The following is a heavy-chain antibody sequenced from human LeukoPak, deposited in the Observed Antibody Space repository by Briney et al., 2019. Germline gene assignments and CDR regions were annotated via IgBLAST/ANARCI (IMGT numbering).Heavy chain of an antibody. Sequence: SETLSLTCTVSGGSISSSSYYWGWIRQPPGKGLEWIGSIYYSGSTYYNPSLKSRVTISVDTSKNQFSLKLSSVTAADTAVYYCARAGGSLLRFLEWLLTLEAFDIWGQGTMVTVSS. J-gene: IGHJ3*02. V-gene: IGHV4-39*07. CDR1: GGSISSSSYY. D-gene: IGHD3-3*01. CDR2: IYYSGST. CDR3: ARAGGSLLRFLEWLLTLEAFDI.